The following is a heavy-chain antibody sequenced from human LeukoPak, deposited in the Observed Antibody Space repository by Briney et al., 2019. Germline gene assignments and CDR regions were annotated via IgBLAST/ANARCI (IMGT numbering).Heavy chain of an antibody. Sequence: PGGSLRLSCAASGFPFSGSGMHWVRQAPGKGLEWVAIVWYDGSNQYYADSVKGRFTISRDNSKNTVDLQMNSLRVEDTAVYFCAKDEDTPATAQPQRGYFESWGQGTLVTVSA. CDR3: AKDEDTPATAQPQRGYFES. J-gene: IGHJ4*02. CDR1: GFPFSGSG. D-gene: IGHD2-21*02. CDR2: VWYDGSNQ. V-gene: IGHV3-33*06.